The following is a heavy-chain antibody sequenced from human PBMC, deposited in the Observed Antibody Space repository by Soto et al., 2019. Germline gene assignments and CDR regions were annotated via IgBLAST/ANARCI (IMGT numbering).Heavy chain of an antibody. CDR3: ARASHSSGWSARSGEALDY. Sequence: ASETLSLTCTVSGGSISSYYWSWIRQPPGKGLEWIGYIYYSGSTNYNPSFKSRVTISVDTSKNQFSLKLSSVTAADTAVYYCARASHSSGWSARSGEALDYWGQGTLVTVSS. V-gene: IGHV4-59*01. D-gene: IGHD6-19*01. CDR1: GGSISSYY. J-gene: IGHJ4*02. CDR2: IYYSGST.